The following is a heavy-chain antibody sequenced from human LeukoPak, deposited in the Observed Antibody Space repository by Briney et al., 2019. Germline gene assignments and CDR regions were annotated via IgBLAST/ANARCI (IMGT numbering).Heavy chain of an antibody. CDR1: GYTFTSYG. V-gene: IGHV1-18*01. Sequence: GASVKVSCKASGYTFTSYGISWVPQAPGQRLEWMGWISAYNGNTNYAQKLQGRVTLTTDTSTSTAYMELRSLRSDDTAVYYCAREDSSGWYPNWFDPWGQGTLVTVSS. CDR2: ISAYNGNT. D-gene: IGHD6-19*01. J-gene: IGHJ5*02. CDR3: AREDSSGWYPNWFDP.